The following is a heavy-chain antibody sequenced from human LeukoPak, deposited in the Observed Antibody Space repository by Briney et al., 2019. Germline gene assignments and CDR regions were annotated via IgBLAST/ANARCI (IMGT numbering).Heavy chain of an antibody. CDR2: TSSDGVYR. V-gene: IGHV3-30*04. CDR3: ARSTTPGRWFFDL. J-gene: IGHJ2*01. CDR1: GLTFSTYP. Sequence: GRSLRLSCAASGLTFSTYPFHWVRQAPGKGLEWVAATSSDGVYRYHGDSVKGRFTISRDNSMNTMFLQMNGLRTEDTSIYYCARSTTPGRWFFDLWGRGTLVTVSS. D-gene: IGHD1-1*01.